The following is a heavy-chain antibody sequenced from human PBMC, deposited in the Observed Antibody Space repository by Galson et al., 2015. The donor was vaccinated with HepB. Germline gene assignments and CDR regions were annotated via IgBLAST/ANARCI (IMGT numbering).Heavy chain of an antibody. CDR3: ARSAGDLDY. CDR1: GDSVSSNSAA. CDR2: TWYRSKWYN. Sequence: CAISGDSVSSNSAAWNWIRQSPSRGLEWLGRTWYRSKWYNGYAVSVKGRITINPDTSKNQFSLHLNSVTPEDTAVYYCARSAGDLDYWGQGTLVTVSS. J-gene: IGHJ4*02. V-gene: IGHV6-1*01. D-gene: IGHD7-27*01.